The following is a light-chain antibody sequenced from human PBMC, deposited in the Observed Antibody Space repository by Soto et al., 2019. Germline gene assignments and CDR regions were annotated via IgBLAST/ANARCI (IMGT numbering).Light chain of an antibody. V-gene: IGKV1-5*01. J-gene: IGKJ1*01. CDR2: DAS. CDR1: QSIRSW. CDR3: QQYNSYSPT. Sequence: DIQIPQSPPTLSASVGDRVTITCRARQSIRSWLAWYQQKPGKAPKLLIYDASSLESGVPSRFRGSGSGTEFTLTISSLQPDDFETYYCQQYNSYSPTFGQGTKVDIK.